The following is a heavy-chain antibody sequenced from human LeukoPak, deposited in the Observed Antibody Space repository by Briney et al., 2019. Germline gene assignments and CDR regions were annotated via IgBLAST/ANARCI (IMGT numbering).Heavy chain of an antibody. J-gene: IGHJ4*02. Sequence: SQTLSLTCAISEDSVSSNSAAWNWIRQSPSRGLEWLGRTYYRSKWYNDYAVSVKSRITINPDTSKNQFSLQLNSVTPEDTAVYYCARDLSTGYYDSSGYYGLAFDYWGQGTLVTVSS. CDR2: TYYRSKWYN. CDR3: ARDLSTGYYDSSGYYGLAFDY. CDR1: EDSVSSNSAA. D-gene: IGHD3-22*01. V-gene: IGHV6-1*01.